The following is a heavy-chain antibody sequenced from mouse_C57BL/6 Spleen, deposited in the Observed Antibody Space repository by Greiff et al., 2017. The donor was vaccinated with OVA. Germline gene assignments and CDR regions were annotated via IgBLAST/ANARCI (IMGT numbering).Heavy chain of an antibody. CDR3: ARKLGRYYGSSYNYFDY. D-gene: IGHD1-1*01. J-gene: IGHJ2*01. CDR2: INPNNGGT. V-gene: IGHV1-18*01. Sequence: EVQLQQSGPELVKPGASVKIPCKASGYTFTDYNMDWVKQSHGKSLEWIGDINPNNGGTIYNQKFKGKATLTVDKSSSTAYMELRSLTSEDTAVYYCARKLGRYYGSSYNYFDYWGQGTTLTVSS. CDR1: GYTFTDYN.